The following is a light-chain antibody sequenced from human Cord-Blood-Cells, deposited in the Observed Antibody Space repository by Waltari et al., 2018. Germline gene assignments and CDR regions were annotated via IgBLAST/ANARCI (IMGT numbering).Light chain of an antibody. Sequence: IQMTQSPSSLSASVGDRVTLTCRASQGISNYLAWYQQKPGKVPKLLIYAASTLQSGVPSRFSGSGSGTDFTLTISSLQPEDVATYYCQKYNSAPLTFGPGTKVDIK. CDR1: QGISNY. V-gene: IGKV1-27*01. CDR3: QKYNSAPLT. J-gene: IGKJ3*01. CDR2: AAS.